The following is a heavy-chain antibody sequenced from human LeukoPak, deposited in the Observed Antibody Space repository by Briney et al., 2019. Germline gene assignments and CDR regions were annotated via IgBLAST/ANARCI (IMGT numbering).Heavy chain of an antibody. V-gene: IGHV4-31*03. CDR2: IYYSGST. Sequence: TSETLSLTCTVSGGSISSGGYYWSWIRQHPGKGLEWIGYIYYSGSTYYNPSLKSRVTISVDTSKNQFSLKLSSVTAADTAVYYCARTYYYDSSGSRGVWWFDPWGQGTLVTVSS. J-gene: IGHJ5*02. D-gene: IGHD3-22*01. CDR1: GGSISSGGYY. CDR3: ARTYYYDSSGSRGVWWFDP.